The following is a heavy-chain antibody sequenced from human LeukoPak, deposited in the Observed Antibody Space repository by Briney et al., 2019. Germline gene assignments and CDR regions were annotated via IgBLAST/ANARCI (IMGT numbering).Heavy chain of an antibody. CDR3: ASLAMAGAAGRGYLDS. CDR1: AGSIISSSHY. Sequence: PSETLSLTCTLSAGSIISSSHYWGWIRQPPGKGLEWIGSVIGSTLYDGSSGYNPSLNSRLTISVGTSKNQFSLRLRSVTAADTAIYFCASLAMAGAAGRGYLDSWGQGTLVTVSS. CDR2: TLYDGSS. D-gene: IGHD5-24*01. V-gene: IGHV4-39*01. J-gene: IGHJ4*02.